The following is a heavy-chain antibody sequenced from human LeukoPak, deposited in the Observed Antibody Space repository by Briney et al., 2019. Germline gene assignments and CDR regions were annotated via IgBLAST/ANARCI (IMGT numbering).Heavy chain of an antibody. CDR3: ARGGTYYPCIDY. Sequence: ASVKVSCKASGYGYTTSYINWVRQAPGQGLEWMGWVSAYNGKTEYAQKFQGRVTMTTDSSTNTAYMDLTSLRSDDTAVYYCARGGTYYPCIDYWGQGTLVTVSS. CDR1: GYGYTTSY. D-gene: IGHD1-26*01. CDR2: VSAYNGKT. V-gene: IGHV1-18*01. J-gene: IGHJ4*02.